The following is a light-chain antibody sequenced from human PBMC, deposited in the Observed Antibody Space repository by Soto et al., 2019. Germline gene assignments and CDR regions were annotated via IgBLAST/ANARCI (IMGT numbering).Light chain of an antibody. V-gene: IGKV1-39*01. CDR2: ATS. Sequence: DIQMTQSPSSLSASVGDRVTITCRASQNIATFLNWYHHKPGKAPKLLIYATSRLQSGVPSRFSGSGSGTDFTLTITSLQPEDFETYYCQQSYGNPGFAPGTKVDIK. CDR1: QNIATF. J-gene: IGKJ3*01. CDR3: QQSYGNPG.